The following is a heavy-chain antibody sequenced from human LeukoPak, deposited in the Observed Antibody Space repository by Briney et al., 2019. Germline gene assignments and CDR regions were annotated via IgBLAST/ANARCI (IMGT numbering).Heavy chain of an antibody. J-gene: IGHJ4*02. CDR2: INHSGST. CDR1: GGPFSGYY. D-gene: IGHD2-21*02. V-gene: IGHV4-34*01. Sequence: SETLSLTCAVSGGPFSGYYWSWIRQPPGKGLEWIGEINHSGSTNYNPSLKSRVTISVDTSKNQFSLKLSSVTAADTAVYYCARMHIVVVTAIPGSFDYWGQGTLVTVSS. CDR3: ARMHIVVVTAIPGSFDY.